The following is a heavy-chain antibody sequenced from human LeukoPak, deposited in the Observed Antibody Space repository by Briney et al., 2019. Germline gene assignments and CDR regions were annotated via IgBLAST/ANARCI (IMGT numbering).Heavy chain of an antibody. J-gene: IGHJ3*02. CDR3: ATRDAFDI. CDR1: GYTLTELS. V-gene: IGHV1-24*01. CDR2: FDPEDGET. Sequence: GASVKVSCKVSGYTLTELSMHWVRQAPGKGLEWMGGFDPEDGETIYAQKFQGRVTVTEDTSTDTAYMELSSLRSEDTAVYYCATRDAFDIWGQGTMVTVSS.